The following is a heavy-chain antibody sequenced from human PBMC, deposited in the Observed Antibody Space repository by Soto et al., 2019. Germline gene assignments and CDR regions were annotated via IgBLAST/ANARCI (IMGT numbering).Heavy chain of an antibody. Sequence: SETLSLISAVSGYSISSGYYCAWLRQPPGKGLEWIGSIYHGGSTYYNPTLNSRVTLSIDMTNIHDSLILNSVTAADTAVYYCARVGPWVPYYYDIRSYTFENWFDPRCEGTLVTVCS. J-gene: IGHJ5*02. CDR3: ARVGPWVPYYYDIRSYTFENWFDP. CDR1: GYSISSGYY. D-gene: IGHD3-22*01. V-gene: IGHV4-38-2*01. CDR2: IYHGGST.